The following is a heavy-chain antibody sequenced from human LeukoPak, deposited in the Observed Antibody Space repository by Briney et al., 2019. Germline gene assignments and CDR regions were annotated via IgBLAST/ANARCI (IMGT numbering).Heavy chain of an antibody. CDR1: GFTFSSYA. Sequence: GGSLRLSCAASGFTFSSYAMSWVRQAPGKGLEWISAISGSGGSTYYADSVKGRFTISRDNSKNTLYLQMNSLRAEDTAVYYCAKFSQGEARPSWFDPWGQGTLVTVSS. J-gene: IGHJ5*02. CDR2: ISGSGGST. CDR3: AKFSQGEARPSWFDP. V-gene: IGHV3-23*01. D-gene: IGHD2-21*01.